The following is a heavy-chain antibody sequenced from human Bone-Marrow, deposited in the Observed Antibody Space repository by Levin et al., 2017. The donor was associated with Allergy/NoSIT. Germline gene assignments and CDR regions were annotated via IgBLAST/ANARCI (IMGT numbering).Heavy chain of an antibody. CDR1: GFIFSDYY. Sequence: GESLKISCAASGFIFSDYYISWIRQAPGKGLEWVSYISNTNDYTKYADSVKGRFTISRDNGNNSVYLQMNSLRVEDTAVYYCARGSWFDPWGQGTLVTVSS. CDR2: ISNTNDYT. CDR3: ARGSWFDP. J-gene: IGHJ5*02. V-gene: IGHV3-11*06.